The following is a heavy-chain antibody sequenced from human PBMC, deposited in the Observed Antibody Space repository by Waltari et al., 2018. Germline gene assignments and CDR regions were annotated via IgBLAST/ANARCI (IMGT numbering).Heavy chain of an antibody. CDR3: AKAKTTGDGRHFDD. D-gene: IGHD1-1*01. CDR1: GFTFANHA. CDR2: ISANGTRT. J-gene: IGHJ4*02. V-gene: IGHV3-23*01. Sequence: EVNLLESGGGLIQPGGSLRLSCAGSGFTFANHAINWVRQAPGNGLEGVSDISANGTRTYYATVVQGRFTVSRDNSKNTLYLQIHNLGVEDTALYYCAKAKTTGDGRHFDDWGQGTLVTVSS.